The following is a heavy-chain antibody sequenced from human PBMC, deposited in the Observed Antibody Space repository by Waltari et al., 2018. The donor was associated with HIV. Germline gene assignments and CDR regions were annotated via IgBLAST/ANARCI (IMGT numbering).Heavy chain of an antibody. D-gene: IGHD3-10*01. Sequence: QVQLQQWGAGLLKPSETMSITCAVYGGLFSGTYWSWIRQPPGKGLEWIGEINDGGTTHCNPSLKSRVSMSVDTAKNQFSLKLSAVTAADSGVYFCARVPSRKPRGGTFHAWGQGTMVTVSS. CDR1: GGLFSGTY. CDR2: INDGGTT. CDR3: ARVPSRKPRGGTFHA. J-gene: IGHJ3*01. V-gene: IGHV4-34*02.